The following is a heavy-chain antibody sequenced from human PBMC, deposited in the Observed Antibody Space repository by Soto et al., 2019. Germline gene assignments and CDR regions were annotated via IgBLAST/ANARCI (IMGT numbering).Heavy chain of an antibody. CDR2: IDPSDSYT. CDR1: GYSFTSYW. CDR3: ARLPAPDYDFWSGYFDY. D-gene: IGHD3-3*01. J-gene: IGHJ4*02. Sequence: PXEFLNMSCTGSGYSFTSYWISLVRQMPGKGLEWMGRIDPSDSYTNYSPSFQGHVTISADKSISTAYLQWRSLKASDTAMCYCARLPAPDYDFWSGYFDYWGQGTLVTVSS. V-gene: IGHV5-10-1*01.